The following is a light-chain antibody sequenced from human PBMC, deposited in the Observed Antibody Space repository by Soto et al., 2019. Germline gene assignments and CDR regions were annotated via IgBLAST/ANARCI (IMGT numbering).Light chain of an antibody. V-gene: IGKV3-15*01. CDR3: QQYDNWPLT. J-gene: IGKJ4*01. CDR1: QSVSNN. CDR2: GAS. Sequence: EIVMKQSPVTLSVSPGDRATLSCRASQSVSNNLAWYQQKPAQAPRLLIYGASTRATGIPARFSGSGSGTEFTPTISSLQSADFAIYYCQQYDNWPLTFGGGSKVDI.